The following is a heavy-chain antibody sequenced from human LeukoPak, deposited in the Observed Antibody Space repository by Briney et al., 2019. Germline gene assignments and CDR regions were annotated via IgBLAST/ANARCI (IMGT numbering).Heavy chain of an antibody. V-gene: IGHV3-73*01. CDR1: GFTFSGSA. J-gene: IGHJ4*02. CDR2: IRSKANSYAT. D-gene: IGHD5-12*01. CDR3: TRRIVATFGPPGDY. Sequence: GGSLKLSCAASGFTFSGSAMHWARQASGKGLEWVGRIRSKANSYATAYAASVKGRFTISRDDSKNTAYLQMNSLKTEDTAVYYCTRRIVATFGPPGDYWGQGTLVTVSS.